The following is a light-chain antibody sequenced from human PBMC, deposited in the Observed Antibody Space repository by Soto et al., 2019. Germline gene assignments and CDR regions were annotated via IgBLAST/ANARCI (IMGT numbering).Light chain of an antibody. CDR1: SSDVGGYNY. Sequence: QSALTQPPSASGSPGQSVTISCTGTSSDVGGYNYVSWYQQHPGKAPKLMIYEVSERPSGVPDRFSGSKSSNTASLTVSGLQAEDEADYYCSSYISSSTWVFGGGTKVTVL. CDR2: EVS. J-gene: IGLJ3*02. V-gene: IGLV2-8*01. CDR3: SSYISSSTWV.